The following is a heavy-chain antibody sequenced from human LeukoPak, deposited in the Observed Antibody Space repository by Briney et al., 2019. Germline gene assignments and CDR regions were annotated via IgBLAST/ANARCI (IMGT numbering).Heavy chain of an antibody. V-gene: IGHV3-21*01. CDR2: ISSSSSYI. CDR3: ARVVGPARITMVRGVIEEVDY. D-gene: IGHD3-10*01. J-gene: IGHJ4*02. CDR1: GFTFSSYG. Sequence: GGSLRLSCAASGFTFSSYGMHWVRQAPGKGLEWVSSISSSSSYIYYADSVKGRFTISRDNAKNSLYLQMNSQRAEDTAVYYCARVVGPARITMVRGVIEEVDYWGQGTLVTVSS.